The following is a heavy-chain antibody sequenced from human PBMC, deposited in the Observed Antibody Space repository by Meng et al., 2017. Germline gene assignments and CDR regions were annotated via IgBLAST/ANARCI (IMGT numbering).Heavy chain of an antibody. J-gene: IGHJ1*01. CDR2: ISSSGSTI. D-gene: IGHD1-26*01. V-gene: IGHV3-11*04. CDR3: ATDSGSYYEAEYFQH. Sequence: LQLVESGGGLAKPGGSLGLSCEASGLTFSDYYMSWIRQAPGKGLEWVSYISSSGSTIYYADSVKGRFTISRDNAKNSLYLQMNSLRAEDTAVYYCATDSGSYYEAEYFQHWGQGTLVTVSS. CDR1: GLTFSDYY.